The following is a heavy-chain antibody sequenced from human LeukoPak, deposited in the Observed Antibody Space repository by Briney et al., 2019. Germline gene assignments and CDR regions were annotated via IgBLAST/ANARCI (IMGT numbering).Heavy chain of an antibody. CDR2: ISGSGGST. Sequence: RGSLRLSCAASGFTFSSYAMSCVRQAPGKGLEWVSAISGSGGSTYYADSVKGRFTISRDNSKNTLYLQMNSLRAEDTAVYYRAKDSNLKKRYYDILTGYYFRWFDPWGQGTLVTVSS. J-gene: IGHJ5*02. V-gene: IGHV3-23*01. CDR1: GFTFSSYA. D-gene: IGHD3-9*01. CDR3: AKDSNLKKRYYDILTGYYFRWFDP.